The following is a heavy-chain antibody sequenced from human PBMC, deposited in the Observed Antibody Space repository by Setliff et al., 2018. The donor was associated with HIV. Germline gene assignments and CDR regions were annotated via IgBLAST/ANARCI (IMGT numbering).Heavy chain of an antibody. CDR1: GGTFSSYA. J-gene: IGHJ3*02. V-gene: IGHV1-69*13. Sequence: GASVKVSCKASGGTFSSYALSWVRQAPGQGLEWMGGITPIFGTPNYAQKFQVRVTMTADESTSTAYMELSSLRTEDTAVYYCAGYCTGGGTCGAFEIWGQGTTVTVS. CDR2: ITPIFGTP. D-gene: IGHD2-8*02. CDR3: AGYCTGGGTCGAFEI.